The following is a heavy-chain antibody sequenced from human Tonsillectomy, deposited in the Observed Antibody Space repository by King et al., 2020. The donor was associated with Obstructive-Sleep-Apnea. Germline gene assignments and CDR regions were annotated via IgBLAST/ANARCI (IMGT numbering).Heavy chain of an antibody. D-gene: IGHD2-21*01. CDR2: ISYDGNNE. J-gene: IGHJ4*02. Sequence: VQLVESGGGVVQPGRSLRLSCAASGFTFSTYAMHWVRQAPGKGLEWVAVISYDGNNEYYADSVKGRFTISRDNSKNTLYLQMNSLKTEDTAVYYCTKSRWSFPSLTYWGQGTLVTVSA. V-gene: IGHV3-30*18. CDR3: TKSRWSFPSLTY. CDR1: GFTFSTYA.